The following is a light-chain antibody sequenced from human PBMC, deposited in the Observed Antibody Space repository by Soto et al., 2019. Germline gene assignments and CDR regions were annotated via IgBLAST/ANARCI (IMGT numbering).Light chain of an antibody. J-gene: IGLJ1*01. V-gene: IGLV2-14*03. CDR1: SSYVGGFNS. Sequence: QSVLTQPASVSGSPGQSITISCTGTSSYVGGFNSVSWYQLRPGTAPKLILYDVVDRPSGVSYRFSGSKSGNTASLTISGLQAADEADYFCSSDTSTMTNVFGSGTKVTVL. CDR3: SSDTSTMTNV. CDR2: DVV.